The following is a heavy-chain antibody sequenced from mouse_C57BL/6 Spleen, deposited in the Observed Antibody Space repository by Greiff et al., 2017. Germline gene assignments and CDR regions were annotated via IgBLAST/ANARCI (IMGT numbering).Heavy chain of an antibody. Sequence: EVKLMESGGGLVQPKGSLKLSCAASGFSFNTYAMNWVRQAPGKGLEWVARIRSKSNNYATYYADSVKDRFTISRDDSESMLYLQMNNLKTEDTAMYYCVRHHSSFDYWGQGTTLTVSS. J-gene: IGHJ2*01. CDR1: GFSFNTYA. D-gene: IGHD3-1*01. CDR3: VRHHSSFDY. CDR2: IRSKSNNYAT. V-gene: IGHV10-1*01.